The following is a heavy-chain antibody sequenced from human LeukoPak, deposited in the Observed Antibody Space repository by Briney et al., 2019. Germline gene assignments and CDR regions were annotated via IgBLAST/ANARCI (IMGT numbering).Heavy chain of an antibody. D-gene: IGHD3-9*01. V-gene: IGHV3-23*01. CDR3: AKDLYNRHDILTGPPDY. CDR2: ISGSGGST. CDR1: GFTFSSYA. Sequence: GGSLRLSCAASGFTFSSYAMSWVRQAPGKGLEWVSAISGSGGSTYYADSVKGRFTISRDNSKNTLYLQMNSLRAEDTAVYYCAKDLYNRHDILTGPPDYWGQGTLVTVSS. J-gene: IGHJ4*02.